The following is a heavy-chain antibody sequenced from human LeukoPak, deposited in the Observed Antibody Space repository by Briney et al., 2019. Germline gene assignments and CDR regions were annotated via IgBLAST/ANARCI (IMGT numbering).Heavy chain of an antibody. CDR3: ARDANYGSGSYYSS. D-gene: IGHD3-10*01. V-gene: IGHV4-59*01. CDR2: IYYSGST. J-gene: IGHJ5*02. CDR1: GGSISNYY. Sequence: SETLSLTCTVSGGSISNYYWSWIRQSPGKGLEWIGYIYYSGSTNYNPSLKSRVTISVDTSKNQFSLRLTSVTAADTAVYYCARDANYGSGSYYSSWGQGTLVTVSS.